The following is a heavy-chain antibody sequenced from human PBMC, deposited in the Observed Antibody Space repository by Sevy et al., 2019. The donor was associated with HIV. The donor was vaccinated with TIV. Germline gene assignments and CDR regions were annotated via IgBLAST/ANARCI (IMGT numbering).Heavy chain of an antibody. CDR1: GFTVSSNY. J-gene: IGHJ4*02. Sequence: GGSLRLSCAASGFTVSSNYMSWVRQAPGKGLEWVSVIYSGGSTYYADSVKGRFTISRDNSKNTLYLQMNSLRAEDTAVYYCARVEADAGYSSGWYVSYWGQGTLVTVSS. V-gene: IGHV3-53*01. CDR3: ARVEADAGYSSGWYVSY. D-gene: IGHD6-19*01. CDR2: IYSGGST.